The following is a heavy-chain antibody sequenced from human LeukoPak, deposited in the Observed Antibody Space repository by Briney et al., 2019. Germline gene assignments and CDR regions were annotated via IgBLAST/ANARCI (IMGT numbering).Heavy chain of an antibody. Sequence: PSQTLSLTCTVSGGSISSGSYYWSWIRQPAGKGLEWIGRIYTSGSTNYNPSLKSRVTMSVDTSKSQFSLKLSSVTAADTAVYYCARGPMTYYDILTGLTEYKWFDPWGQGTLVTVPS. CDR2: IYTSGST. J-gene: IGHJ5*02. V-gene: IGHV4-61*02. D-gene: IGHD3-9*01. CDR1: GGSISSGSYY. CDR3: ARGPMTYYDILTGLTEYKWFDP.